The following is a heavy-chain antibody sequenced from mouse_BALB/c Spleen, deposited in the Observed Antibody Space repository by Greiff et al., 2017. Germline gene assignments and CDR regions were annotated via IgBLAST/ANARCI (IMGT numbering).Heavy chain of an antibody. D-gene: IGHD2-4*01. J-gene: IGHJ1*01. V-gene: IGHV2-6-7*01. CDR1: GFSLTGYG. CDR3: ARDRSMITRYFDV. CDR2: IWGDGST. Sequence: VQRVESGPGLVAPSQSLSITCTVSGFSLTGYGVNWVRQPPGKGLEWLGMIWGDGSTDYNSALKSRLSISKDNSKSQVFLKMNSLQTDDTARYYCARDRSMITRYFDVWGAGTTVTVSS.